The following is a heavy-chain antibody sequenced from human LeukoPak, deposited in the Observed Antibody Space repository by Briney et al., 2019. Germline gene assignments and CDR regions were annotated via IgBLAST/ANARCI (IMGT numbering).Heavy chain of an antibody. CDR2: INHSGST. CDR1: GGSISSYY. Sequence: SETLSLTCTVSGGSISSYYWSWIRQPPGKGLEWIGEINHSGSTNYNPSLKSRVTISVDTSKNQFSLKLSSVTAADTAVYYCARGGRFQNWFDPWGQGTLVTVSS. CDR3: ARGGRFQNWFDP. D-gene: IGHD3-3*01. J-gene: IGHJ5*02. V-gene: IGHV4-34*01.